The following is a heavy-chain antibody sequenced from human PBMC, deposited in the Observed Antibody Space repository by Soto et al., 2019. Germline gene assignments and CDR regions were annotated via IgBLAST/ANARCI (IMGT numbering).Heavy chain of an antibody. J-gene: IGHJ6*02. D-gene: IGHD1-26*01. CDR2: IKQDGSEK. V-gene: IGHV3-7*03. CDR1: GFTFSSYW. Sequence: PGESLKISCAASGFTFSSYWMSWVRQAPGKGLEWVANIKQDGSEKYYVDSVKGRFTISRDNAKNSLYLQMNSLRAEDTAVYYCARGGGGSYWAYYYGMDVWGQGTTVTVSS. CDR3: ARGGGGSYWAYYYGMDV.